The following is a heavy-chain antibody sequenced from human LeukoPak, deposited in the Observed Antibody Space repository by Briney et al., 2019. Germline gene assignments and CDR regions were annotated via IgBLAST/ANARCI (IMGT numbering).Heavy chain of an antibody. CDR1: GYSFISNY. CDR2: MHPDNGNT. V-gene: IGHV1-2*02. D-gene: IGHD2-21*02. Sequence: ASVKVSCKASGYSFISNYIQWVRQAPGLGPEWVGWMHPDNGNTRYAEKFQGRVTMTRDTSINTAYLDLNSLRSDDKELYYCAREGSYCVGGDCYSFDFWGQGTLITVSS. CDR3: AREGSYCVGGDCYSFDF. J-gene: IGHJ4*02.